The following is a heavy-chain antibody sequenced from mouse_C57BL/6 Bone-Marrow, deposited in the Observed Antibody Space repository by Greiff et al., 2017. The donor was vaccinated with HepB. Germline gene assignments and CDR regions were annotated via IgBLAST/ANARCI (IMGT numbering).Heavy chain of an antibody. Sequence: EVMLVESGGGLVQPGGSLKLSCAASGFTFSDYYMYWVRQTPEKRLELVAYISNGGGSTYYPDTVKGRFTISRDNAKNTLYLQMSRLKSEDTAMYYCARHHVFYAMDYWGQGTSVTVSS. CDR1: GFTFSDYY. V-gene: IGHV5-12*01. CDR2: ISNGGGST. J-gene: IGHJ4*01. CDR3: ARHHVFYAMDY.